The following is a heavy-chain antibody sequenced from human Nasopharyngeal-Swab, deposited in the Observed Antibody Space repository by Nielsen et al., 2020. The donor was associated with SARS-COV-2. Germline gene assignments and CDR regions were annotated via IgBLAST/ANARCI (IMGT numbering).Heavy chain of an antibody. D-gene: IGHD6-19*01. CDR2: MNPHNGGT. CDR3: ARDQVAVADNLIRNDAFDI. V-gene: IGHV1-2*02. Sequence: ASVKVSCKPSGYTFTDYYMHWVRQAPGQGLEWMGWMNPHNGGTNYEQKFQGRVTMTRDTTTSTVYMELRSLRSDDSALYYCARDQVAVADNLIRNDAFDIWGQGTMVTVSS. J-gene: IGHJ3*02. CDR1: GYTFTDYY.